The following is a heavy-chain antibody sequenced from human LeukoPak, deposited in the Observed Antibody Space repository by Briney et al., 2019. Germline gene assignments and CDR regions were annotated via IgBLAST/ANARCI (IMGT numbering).Heavy chain of an antibody. Sequence: ASVKVSCKTSGYTFTDYYLYWVRQAPGQGPEWMGRISPDNGVTKIAQKFQGRVTMTRDTSINTIYMELGKLTGDDTAVYYCARKTTALDYWGQGTQISV. D-gene: IGHD4-17*01. CDR3: ARKTTALDY. J-gene: IGHJ4*02. CDR2: ISPDNGVT. V-gene: IGHV1-2*06. CDR1: GYTFTDYY.